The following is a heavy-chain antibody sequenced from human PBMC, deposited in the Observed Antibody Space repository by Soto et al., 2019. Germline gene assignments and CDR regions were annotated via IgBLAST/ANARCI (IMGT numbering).Heavy chain of an antibody. V-gene: IGHV4-31*03. CDR3: ARGSMATLYFEN. J-gene: IGHJ4*02. Sequence: TLSLTCTVSGVSIDSSHYYWNCIRQHPEQGLEWIGYIHHSGSTYYNPSLKSRLATAVDTCRNRFGLKVRSVTDADTAAHNCARGSMATLYFENWGQRALVEVSS. CDR2: IHHSGST. D-gene: IGHD3-10*01. CDR1: GVSIDSSHYY.